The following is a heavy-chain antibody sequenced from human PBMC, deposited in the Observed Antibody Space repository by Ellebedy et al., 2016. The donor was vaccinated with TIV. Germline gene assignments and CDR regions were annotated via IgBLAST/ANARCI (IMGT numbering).Heavy chain of an antibody. D-gene: IGHD3-22*01. V-gene: IGHV1-46*01. Sequence: AASVKVSCKASGYTFTSYYMHWVRQAPGQGLEWMGIINPSGGSTSYAQKFQGRVTMTRDTSTSTVYMELSSLRSEDTAVYYCAREKHNYYDSSGYSSLAFDIWGQGTMVTVSS. J-gene: IGHJ3*02. CDR1: GYTFTSYY. CDR2: INPSGGST. CDR3: AREKHNYYDSSGYSSLAFDI.